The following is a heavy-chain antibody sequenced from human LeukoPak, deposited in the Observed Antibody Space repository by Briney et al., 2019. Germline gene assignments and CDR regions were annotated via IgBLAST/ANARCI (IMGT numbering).Heavy chain of an antibody. CDR3: ARLLPNTLPGLPYNYHYLDV. J-gene: IGHJ6*03. D-gene: IGHD2-15*01. Sequence: PSETLSLTCTVSGGSMTNYYWSWIRQPPGKRLEWIGYVYYTGNTRYDPSLTSRVIISVDTSRNQFSLRLYSVTAADTAVYYCARLLPNTLPGLPYNYHYLDVWGKGTTVTVSS. V-gene: IGHV4-59*01. CDR1: GGSMTNYY. CDR2: VYYTGNT.